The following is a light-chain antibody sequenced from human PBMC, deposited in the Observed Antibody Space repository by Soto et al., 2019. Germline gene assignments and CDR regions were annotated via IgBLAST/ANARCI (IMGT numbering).Light chain of an antibody. V-gene: IGLV2-8*01. CDR1: SSDVGGYNY. CDR3: QSQDRSLSASV. CDR2: EVS. Sequence: QSVLTQPPSASGSRGQSVTISCTGTSSDVGGYNYVSWYQQHPGKAPKVLIYEVSKWPSGVPDRFSGSKSGNTASLTVSGLQAEDEAEYYCQSQDRSLSASVFGGGTKVTVL. J-gene: IGLJ3*02.